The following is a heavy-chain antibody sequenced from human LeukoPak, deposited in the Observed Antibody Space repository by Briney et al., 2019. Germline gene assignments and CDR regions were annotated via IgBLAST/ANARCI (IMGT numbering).Heavy chain of an antibody. D-gene: IGHD3-3*01. J-gene: IGHJ5*02. CDR3: ARAVSYDFWNGSGNWFDP. CDR1: GYTFTGYY. Sequence: ASVKVSCKASGYTFTGYYMHWVRQAPGQGLEWMGRINPNSGGTNYAQKFQGRVTMTRDTSISTAYMELSRLRSDDTAVYYCARAVSYDFWNGSGNWFDPWGQGTLVTVSS. V-gene: IGHV1-2*06. CDR2: INPNSGGT.